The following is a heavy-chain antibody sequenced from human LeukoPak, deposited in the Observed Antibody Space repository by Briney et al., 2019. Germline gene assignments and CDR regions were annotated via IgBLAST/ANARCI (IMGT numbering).Heavy chain of an antibody. J-gene: IGHJ3*01. Sequence: GGSLRLSCAVSGFTFSTYAMYWVRQAPGKGLEYVSAITSNGGSTFYANSVKGRFTISRDNSKNTLYLQMGSLRADDMAVYFCARSAGGALDLWGQGTMVTVSS. CDR2: ITSNGGST. D-gene: IGHD3-10*01. CDR3: ARSAGGALDL. CDR1: GFTFSTYA. V-gene: IGHV3-64*01.